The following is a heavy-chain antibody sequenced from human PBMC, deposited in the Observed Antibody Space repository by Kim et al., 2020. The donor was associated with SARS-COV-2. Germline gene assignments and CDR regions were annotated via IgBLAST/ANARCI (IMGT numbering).Heavy chain of an antibody. J-gene: IGHJ3*02. Sequence: GGSLRLSCAASGFTFSSYSMNWVRQAPGKGLEWVSYISSSSSTIYYADSVKGRFTISRDNAKNSLYLQMNSLRDEDTAVYYCARDSVAYYDFWSGYGPPHDVFDIWGQGTMVTVSS. CDR2: ISSSSSTI. V-gene: IGHV3-48*02. D-gene: IGHD3-3*01. CDR3: ARDSVAYYDFWSGYGPPHDVFDI. CDR1: GFTFSSYS.